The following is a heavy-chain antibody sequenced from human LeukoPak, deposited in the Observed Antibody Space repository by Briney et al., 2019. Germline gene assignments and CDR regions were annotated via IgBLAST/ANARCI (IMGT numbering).Heavy chain of an antibody. CDR2: IRSKAYGGTT. Sequence: PGRSLRLSCTASGFTFGDYAMSWFRQAPGKGLEWVGFIRSKAYGGTTEYAASVKGRFTISRDDSKSIAYLQMNSLKTEDTAVYYCTRDRPVTVTTWDWFDPWGQGTLVTVSS. V-gene: IGHV3-49*03. CDR3: TRDRPVTVTTWDWFDP. J-gene: IGHJ5*02. D-gene: IGHD4-17*01. CDR1: GFTFGDYA.